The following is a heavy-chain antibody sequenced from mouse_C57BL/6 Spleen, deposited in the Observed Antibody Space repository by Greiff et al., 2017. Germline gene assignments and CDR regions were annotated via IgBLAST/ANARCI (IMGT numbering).Heavy chain of an antibody. D-gene: IGHD2-3*01. Sequence: EVQLVESEGGLVQPGSSMKLSCTASGFTFSDYYMAWVRQVPEKGLEWVANINYDGSSTYYLDSLKSRFIISRDNAKYILYLQMSSLKSEDTATYYCARDYDGYFWYFDVWGTGTTVTVSS. J-gene: IGHJ1*03. V-gene: IGHV5-16*01. CDR1: GFTFSDYY. CDR3: ARDYDGYFWYFDV. CDR2: INYDGSST.